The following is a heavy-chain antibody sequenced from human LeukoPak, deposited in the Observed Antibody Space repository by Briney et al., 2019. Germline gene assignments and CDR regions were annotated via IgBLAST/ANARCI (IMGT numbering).Heavy chain of an antibody. CDR3: ARDLSAAFGF. D-gene: IGHD6-19*01. V-gene: IGHV3-33*01. J-gene: IGHJ4*02. CDR2: LVYDARS. Sequence: GTSLRLSCAASGFPFSSYGMHWVRLAPGKGLEWVARLVYDARSDYANSVKGRFSISRDDSKNTLFLDMSNLRVEDTALYYCARDLSAAFGFWGQGVLVTVSS. CDR1: GFPFSSYG.